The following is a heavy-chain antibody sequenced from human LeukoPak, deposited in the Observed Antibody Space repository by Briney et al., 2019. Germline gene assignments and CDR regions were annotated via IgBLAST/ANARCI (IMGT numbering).Heavy chain of an antibody. Sequence: GGSLRLSCAASGISVSSNYMTWVRQAPRKGLEWVSVIYSGGNTFYANSVKGRFTISRDNSKNTLYLQMNSLSAEDTAVYYCARDVLRFLEWLLHYWGQGTLVTVSS. CDR1: GISVSSNY. J-gene: IGHJ4*02. D-gene: IGHD3-3*01. CDR3: ARDVLRFLEWLLHY. CDR2: IYSGGNT. V-gene: IGHV3-53*05.